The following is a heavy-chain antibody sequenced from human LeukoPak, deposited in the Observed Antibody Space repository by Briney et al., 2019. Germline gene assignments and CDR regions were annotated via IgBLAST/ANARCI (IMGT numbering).Heavy chain of an antibody. J-gene: IGHJ3*02. V-gene: IGHV3-23*01. CDR1: GFTFSSYA. CDR2: ISGSGGST. CDR3: AKEERITMIVVVIGAFDI. Sequence: PGGSLRLSCAASGFTFSSYAMSWVRQAPGKGLEWVSAISGSGGSTYYADSVKGRFTISRDNSKNTLHLQMNSLRAEDTAVYYCAKEERITMIVVVIGAFDIWGQGTMVTVSS. D-gene: IGHD3-22*01.